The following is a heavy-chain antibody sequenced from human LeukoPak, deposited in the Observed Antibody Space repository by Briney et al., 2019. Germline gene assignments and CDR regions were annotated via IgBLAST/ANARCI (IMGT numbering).Heavy chain of an antibody. J-gene: IGHJ6*03. CDR3: AKEDRASNYYYYMDV. CDR1: GFTFSSHG. Sequence: GGSLRLSCAASGFTFSSHGMHWVRQAPGKGLEWVAGIWYDGSNKYYADSVKGRVTISRDNSKNTLYLQMNSLRAEDTAVYYCAKEDRASNYYYYMDVWGKGTTVTVSS. V-gene: IGHV3-33*06. CDR2: IWYDGSNK.